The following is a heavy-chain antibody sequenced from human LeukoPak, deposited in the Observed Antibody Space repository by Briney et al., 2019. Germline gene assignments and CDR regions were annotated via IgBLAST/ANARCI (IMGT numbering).Heavy chain of an antibody. CDR3: ARDHNSSGYPDY. V-gene: IGHV3-66*01. D-gene: IGHD3-22*01. CDR1: GFTVNSHY. J-gene: IGHJ4*02. CDR2: LFGGGST. Sequence: GGSLRLSCAASGFTVNSHYMSWVRQAPGKGLEWVSVLFGGGSTYYAASVKGRFTVSRDSSKNTLYLQMNSLRAEDSAVYYCARDHNSSGYPDYWGQGTLVTVSS.